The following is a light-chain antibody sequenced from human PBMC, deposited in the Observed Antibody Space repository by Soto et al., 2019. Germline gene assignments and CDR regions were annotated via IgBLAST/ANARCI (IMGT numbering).Light chain of an antibody. CDR3: QQYNSYSPWT. Sequence: DIQMTHSPSTLSASVGHRVTITCRASQSISSWLAWYQQKPGKAPKLLIYNASSLESGVPSRFSGSGSGTEFTLTISSLQPDDFATYYCQQYNSYSPWTFGQGTKV. CDR1: QSISSW. CDR2: NAS. V-gene: IGKV1-5*01. J-gene: IGKJ1*01.